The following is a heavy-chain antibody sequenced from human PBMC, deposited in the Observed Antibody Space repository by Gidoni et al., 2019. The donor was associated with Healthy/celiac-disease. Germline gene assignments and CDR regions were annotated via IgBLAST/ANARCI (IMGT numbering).Heavy chain of an antibody. CDR1: GYTLTELS. J-gene: IGHJ3*02. Sequence: KVSCKVSGYTLTELSMHWVRQAPGKGLEWMGGFDPEDGETIYAQKFQGRVTMTEDTSTDTAYMELSSLRSEDTAVYYCATDRPQLVHPGYAFDIWGQGTMVTVSS. CDR3: ATDRPQLVHPGYAFDI. D-gene: IGHD6-6*01. CDR2: FDPEDGET. V-gene: IGHV1-24*01.